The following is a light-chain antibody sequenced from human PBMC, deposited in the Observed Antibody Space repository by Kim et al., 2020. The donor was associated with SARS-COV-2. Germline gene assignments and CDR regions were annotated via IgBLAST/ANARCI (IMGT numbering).Light chain of an antibody. CDR3: QQYGAYYYS. Sequence: DVQMTQSPSTLSVSVGDRVTITCRASQNVSSRLAWYQQKPGQAPNVLIYDASALKIGVPSRFSASGSGTDFTLTISSLQPDDFATYFCQQYGAYYYSFGQGTKLEI. J-gene: IGKJ2*03. CDR1: QNVSSR. CDR2: DAS. V-gene: IGKV1-5*01.